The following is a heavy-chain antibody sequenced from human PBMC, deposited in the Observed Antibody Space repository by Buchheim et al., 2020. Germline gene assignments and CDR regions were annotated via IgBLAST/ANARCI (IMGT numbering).Heavy chain of an antibody. J-gene: IGHJ4*02. D-gene: IGHD2-2*03. CDR2: LSALGRTA. CDR3: AKLAGYCSSTSCSKGY. CDR1: GFNLRKYA. Sequence: EVQLLQSGGGLVQPGGSLRLSCAASGFNLRKYAMTWVRQAPGKGLEWVSVLSALGRTADYADSVEGRFTISRDTAKSTLYLQMNSLRAEDTAMYYCAKLAGYCSSTSCSKGYWGQGTL. V-gene: IGHV3-23*01.